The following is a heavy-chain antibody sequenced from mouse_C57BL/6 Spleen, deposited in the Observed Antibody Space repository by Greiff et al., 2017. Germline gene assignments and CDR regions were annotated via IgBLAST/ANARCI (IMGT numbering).Heavy chain of an antibody. CDR2: INPSTGGT. V-gene: IGHV1-42*01. J-gene: IGHJ2*01. CDR1: GYSFTGYY. CDR3: ARTGTRNYLDD. Sequence: EVQLQQSGPELVKPGASVKISCKASGYSFTGYYMNWVKQSPEKSLEWIGEINPSTGGTTYNQKFKAKATLTVDKSSSTAYMQLKSLTSEDSAVYYCARTGTRNYLDDWGQGTTLTVSS. D-gene: IGHD4-1*01.